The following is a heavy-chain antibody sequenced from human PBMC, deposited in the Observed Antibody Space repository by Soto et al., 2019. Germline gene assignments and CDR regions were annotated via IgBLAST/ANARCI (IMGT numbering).Heavy chain of an antibody. Sequence: QVQLVESGGGVVQPGRSLRLSCAASGFIFNEYGMHWVRQAPGKGLEWVAVIWYDGSNKYYADSVKGRFTFSRDNSKXXXXXXXXXXXXXXXXXXXXXXXXXXXXXXXXXXXSFDLWGQGTLVTVSS. J-gene: IGHJ4*02. CDR2: IWYDGSNK. CDR1: GFIFNEYG. CDR3: XXXXXXXXXXXXXXXSFDL. V-gene: IGHV3-33*03.